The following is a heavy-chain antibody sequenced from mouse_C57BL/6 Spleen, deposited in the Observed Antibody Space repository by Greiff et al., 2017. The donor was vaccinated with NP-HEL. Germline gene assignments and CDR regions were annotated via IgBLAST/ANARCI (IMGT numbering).Heavy chain of an antibody. D-gene: IGHD2-3*01. CDR2: ISSGSSTI. CDR1: GFTFSDYG. Sequence: EVQLVESGGGLVKPGGSLKLSCAASGFTFSDYGMHWVRQAPEKGLEWVAYISSGSSTIYYADTVKGRFTISRDNAENTLFLQMTSLRSEDTAMYYCARRLYDGYYVDAMDYWGQGTSVTVSS. V-gene: IGHV5-17*01. CDR3: ARRLYDGYYVDAMDY. J-gene: IGHJ4*01.